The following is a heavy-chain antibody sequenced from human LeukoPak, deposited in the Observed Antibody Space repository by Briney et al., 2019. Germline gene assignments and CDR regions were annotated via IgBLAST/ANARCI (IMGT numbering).Heavy chain of an antibody. CDR1: GYTFTTYG. J-gene: IGHJ4*02. D-gene: IGHD2-2*01. Sequence: GASVTVSCKTSGYTFTTYGVSWVRQAPGQGLEWMGWVSGYTGNTNYAERFQGRVTMTTDTSTTTVYMELTSLRSDDTAVYYCAGGEVSASLYYFDFWGQGTLVTVS. CDR3: AGGEVSASLYYFDF. V-gene: IGHV1-18*01. CDR2: VSGYTGNT.